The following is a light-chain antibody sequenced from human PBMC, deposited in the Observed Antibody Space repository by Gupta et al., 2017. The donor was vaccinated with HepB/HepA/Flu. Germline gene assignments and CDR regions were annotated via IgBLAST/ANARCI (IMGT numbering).Light chain of an antibody. CDR2: HND. Sequence: QPVVTHSPSQSAAPWPRVTISCSGSSSNIGRNYVCWYQQRPGTAPKLLICHNDQRPSGVPDRFSASKAGTSASLVISGLRSEDDADYYCAACDERLSGWVFGGGTKLTVL. J-gene: IGLJ3*02. V-gene: IGLV1-47*01. CDR3: AACDERLSGWV. CDR1: SSNIGRNY.